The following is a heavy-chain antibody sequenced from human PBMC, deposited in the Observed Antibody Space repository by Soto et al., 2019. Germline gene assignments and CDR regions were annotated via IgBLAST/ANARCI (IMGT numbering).Heavy chain of an antibody. CDR1: GFTFSSYA. J-gene: IGHJ3*02. Sequence: SLRLSCAASGFTFSSYAMHWVRQAPGKGLEWVAVISYDGSNKYYADSVKGRFTISRDNSKNTLYLQMNSLRAEDTAVYYCARDPGLGRTYAFDIWGQGTMVTVSS. V-gene: IGHV3-30-3*01. CDR2: ISYDGSNK. CDR3: ARDPGLGRTYAFDI.